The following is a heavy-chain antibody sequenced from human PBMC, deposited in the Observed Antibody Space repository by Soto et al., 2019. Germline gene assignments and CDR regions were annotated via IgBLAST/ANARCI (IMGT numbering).Heavy chain of an antibody. J-gene: IGHJ6*02. V-gene: IGHV4-34*01. CDR3: ARGRLHLAPGTRLRYYAMDV. CDR1: GGSFTGYY. Sequence: QVQLHQWGAGLLQPSETLSLTCAIDGGSFTGYYWSWIRQAPVEGLEWIGEINHGGATNVHPSLKVRILMSMDASKNQFSVNLSAVTAADTAIYFCARGRLHLAPGTRLRYYAMDVWGQGTTVIISS. CDR2: INHGGAT. D-gene: IGHD4-4*01.